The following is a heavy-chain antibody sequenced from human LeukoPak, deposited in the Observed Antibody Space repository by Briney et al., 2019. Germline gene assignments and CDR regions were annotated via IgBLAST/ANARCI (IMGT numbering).Heavy chain of an antibody. CDR3: AREVGRIVPAARVFDP. J-gene: IGHJ5*02. V-gene: IGHV4-59*01. CDR1: GGSISSYY. Sequence: PSETLSLTCTVSGGSISSYYWSWIRQPPGKGLEWIGYIYYSGSTNYNPSLKSRVTISEDTSKNQFSLKLSSVTAADTAVYYCAREVGRIVPAARVFDPWGQGTLVTVSS. D-gene: IGHD2-2*01. CDR2: IYYSGST.